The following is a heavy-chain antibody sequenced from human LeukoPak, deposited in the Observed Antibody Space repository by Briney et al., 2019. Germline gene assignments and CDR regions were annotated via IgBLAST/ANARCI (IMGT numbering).Heavy chain of an antibody. Sequence: GGSLRLSCAASGFTFSSYSKNWVRQAPGKGLEWVSSISSSSSYIYYADSVKGRFTISRDNAKNSLYLQMNSLRAEDTAVYYCARAGIVGPWRYFDYWGQGTLVTVSS. J-gene: IGHJ4*02. D-gene: IGHD1-26*01. V-gene: IGHV3-21*01. CDR1: GFTFSSYS. CDR3: ARAGIVGPWRYFDY. CDR2: ISSSSSYI.